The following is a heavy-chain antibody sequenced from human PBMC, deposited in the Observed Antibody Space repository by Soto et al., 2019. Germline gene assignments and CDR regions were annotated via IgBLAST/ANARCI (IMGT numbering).Heavy chain of an antibody. J-gene: IGHJ4*02. D-gene: IGHD1-26*01. CDR2: IYHTGST. Sequence: PSETLALTCTVSGGSVNSDNYYWRWIRQAPGRGLDWIGYIYHTGSTNYNPSINSRATISVHTSRNQFSLKLNSVTAADPAVYYCARPPDSGSYYYFDHSGQGTLVTVPS. CDR3: ARPPDSGSYYYFDH. V-gene: IGHV4-61*01. CDR1: GGSVNSDNYY.